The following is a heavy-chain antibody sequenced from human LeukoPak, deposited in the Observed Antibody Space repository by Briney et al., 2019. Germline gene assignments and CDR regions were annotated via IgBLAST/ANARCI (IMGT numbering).Heavy chain of an antibody. D-gene: IGHD3-22*01. V-gene: IGHV1-24*01. CDR1: GYTLTELS. CDR3: ATTLYDRSGRRYYYYYMDV. CDR2: FDPEDGET. Sequence: ASVKVSCKVSGYTLTELSMHWVRQAPGKGLEWMGGFDPEDGETIYARKFQGRVTMTEDTSTDTAYMELSSLRSEDTAVYYCATTLYDRSGRRYYYYYMDVWGKGTTVTVSS. J-gene: IGHJ6*03.